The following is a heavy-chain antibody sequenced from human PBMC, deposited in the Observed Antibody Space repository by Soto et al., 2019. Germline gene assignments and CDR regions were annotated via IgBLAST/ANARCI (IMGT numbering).Heavy chain of an antibody. CDR3: ARESLWFGELLSYFDY. CDR2: INAGNGNT. V-gene: IGHV1-3*01. J-gene: IGHJ4*02. CDR1: GYTFTSFA. D-gene: IGHD3-10*01. Sequence: QVQFVQSGAEVKKPGASVKVSCKASGYTFTSFAIHWVRQAPGQRLEWMGWINAGNGNTKYSQKFQGRITITRDTXATXAYMELRSLRSEDTAVYYCARESLWFGELLSYFDYWGQGTLVTVSS.